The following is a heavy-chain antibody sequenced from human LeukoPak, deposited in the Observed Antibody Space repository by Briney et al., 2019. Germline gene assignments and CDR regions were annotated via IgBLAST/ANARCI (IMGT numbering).Heavy chain of an antibody. Sequence: GGSLRLSCAASGFTFSSYWMTWVRQAPGKGLEWVANIKQDGSETYYVDSVKGRFTISRDNAKNSLYLQMNSLRAEDTAVYYCARRYCGGGSCYSGSFVYWGQGTLVTVSS. CDR3: ARRYCGGGSCYSGSFVY. J-gene: IGHJ4*02. V-gene: IGHV3-7*01. D-gene: IGHD2-15*01. CDR1: GFTFSSYW. CDR2: IKQDGSET.